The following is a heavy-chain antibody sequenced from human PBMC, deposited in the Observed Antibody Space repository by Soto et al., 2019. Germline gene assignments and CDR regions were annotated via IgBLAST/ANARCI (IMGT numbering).Heavy chain of an antibody. V-gene: IGHV3-23*01. Sequence: GGSLRHSCAASGFTFSSYAMSWVRQAPGKGLEWVSAISGSGGSTYYADSVKGRFTISRDNSKNTLYLQMNSLRAEDTAVYYCASALAVADYFDYWGQGTLVTVSS. CDR3: ASALAVADYFDY. D-gene: IGHD6-19*01. CDR1: GFTFSSYA. CDR2: ISGSGGST. J-gene: IGHJ4*02.